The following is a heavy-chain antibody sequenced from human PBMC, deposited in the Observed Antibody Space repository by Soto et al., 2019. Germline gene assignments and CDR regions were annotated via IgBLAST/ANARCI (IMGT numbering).Heavy chain of an antibody. V-gene: IGHV1-18*01. CDR1: GYTFTSYG. CDR2: ISAYNGNT. D-gene: IGHD3-22*01. CDR3: THDKGPAWQKYFFDN. J-gene: IGHJ4*01. Sequence: ASVKVSCKASGYTFTSYGICWVRQAPGQGLEWMGWISAYNGNTNYAQKLQGRVTMTTDTSTSTAYMELRSLRSDDTAVYFCTHDKGPAWQKYFFDNWGHGTLVTVSS.